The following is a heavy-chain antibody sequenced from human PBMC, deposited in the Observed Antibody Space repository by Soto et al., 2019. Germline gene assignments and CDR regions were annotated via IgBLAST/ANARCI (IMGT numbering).Heavy chain of an antibody. V-gene: IGHV4-34*01. CDR3: ARGIFARLQYTRNYGMDV. CDR2: INHSGST. Sequence: SETLSLTCAVYGGSFSGYYWSWIRQPPGKGLEWIGEINHSGSTNYNPSLKSRVTISVDTSKNQFSLKLSSVTAADTAVYYCARGIFARLQYTRNYGMDVWGQGTTVTVSS. D-gene: IGHD4-4*01. J-gene: IGHJ6*02. CDR1: GGSFSGYY.